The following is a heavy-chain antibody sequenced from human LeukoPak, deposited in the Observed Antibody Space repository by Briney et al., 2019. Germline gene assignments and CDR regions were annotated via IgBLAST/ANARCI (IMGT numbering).Heavy chain of an antibody. V-gene: IGHV3-7*01. Sequence: GGSLRLSCAASGFTFSSYWMSWVRQAPGKGLEWVANIKQDGSEKYYVDSVKGRFTISRDNAKNSLYLQMNSLRAEDTAVYYCARDAAGRGAFNWFDPWGQGTLVTVSS. CDR3: ARDAAGRGAFNWFDP. D-gene: IGHD6-13*01. J-gene: IGHJ5*02. CDR1: GFTFSSYW. CDR2: IKQDGSEK.